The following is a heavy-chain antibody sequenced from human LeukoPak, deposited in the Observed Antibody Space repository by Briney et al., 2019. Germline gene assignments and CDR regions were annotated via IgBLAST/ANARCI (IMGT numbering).Heavy chain of an antibody. Sequence: PGGSLRLSCAAFGFTFNDYGMSWVRQAPGKGLEWVSIISGSGGTTYYADSVKGRLTISRDNSKNTLYLQMNSLRAEDTAVYYCARVVDHDYGDYYLDYWGQGTLVTVSS. CDR3: ARVVDHDYGDYYLDY. D-gene: IGHD4-17*01. V-gene: IGHV3-23*01. CDR1: GFTFNDYG. J-gene: IGHJ4*02. CDR2: ISGSGGTT.